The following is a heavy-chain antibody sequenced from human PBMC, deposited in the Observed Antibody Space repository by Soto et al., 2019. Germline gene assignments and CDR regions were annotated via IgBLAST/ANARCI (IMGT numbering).Heavy chain of an antibody. CDR3: ARVEVTAGSAFDY. D-gene: IGHD2-21*02. J-gene: IGHJ4*02. CDR2: ISNNGNT. Sequence: QVPLQESGPGLVKPSETLSLTCTVSGGSVSSYYWTWIRQSPGKGLEWIAYISNNGNTHYNPSLKSRITISLDTSKNQFSLKLSSVTAADTAVYYCARVEVTAGSAFDYWGQGTLVTVSS. V-gene: IGHV4-59*02. CDR1: GGSVSSYY.